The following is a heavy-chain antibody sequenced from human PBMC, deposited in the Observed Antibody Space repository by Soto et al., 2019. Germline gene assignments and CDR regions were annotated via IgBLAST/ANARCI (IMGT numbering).Heavy chain of an antibody. D-gene: IGHD2-2*01. CDR1: GFTFSGSA. V-gene: IGHV3-73*01. J-gene: IGHJ6*03. Sequence: GGSLRLSCAASGFTFSGSAMHWVRQASGKGLEWVGRIRSKANSYATAYAASVKGRFTISRDDSKNTAYLQMNSLKTEDTAVYYCTRPAQLLWPDYGDPMGDYYYYYMDVWGKGTTVTVSS. CDR2: IRSKANSYAT. CDR3: TRPAQLLWPDYGDPMGDYYYYYMDV.